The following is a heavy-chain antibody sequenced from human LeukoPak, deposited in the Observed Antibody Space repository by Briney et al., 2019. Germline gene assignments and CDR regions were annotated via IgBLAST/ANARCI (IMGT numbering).Heavy chain of an antibody. CDR2: IYNGGSS. V-gene: IGHV4-4*07. Sequence: SETLSLTRTVSGDSISSYYWSWIRQPAGKGLEWIGRIYNGGSSNYNPSLKSRVTMSVDTSKNQFSLKLTSVTAAAPAVYYCAIGSSGAMFDYWGQGTLVTVSS. J-gene: IGHJ4*02. D-gene: IGHD2-15*01. CDR3: AIGSSGAMFDY. CDR1: GDSISSYY.